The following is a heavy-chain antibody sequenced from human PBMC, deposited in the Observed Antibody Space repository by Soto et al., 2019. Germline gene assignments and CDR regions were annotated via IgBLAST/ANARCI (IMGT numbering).Heavy chain of an antibody. V-gene: IGHV4-59*01. CDR1: GGSISSYY. CDR3: ARGRITMVRGVIISNRRAAFDI. CDR2: IYYSGST. D-gene: IGHD3-10*01. J-gene: IGHJ3*02. Sequence: SETLSLTCTVSGGSISSYYWSWIRQPPGKGLEWIGYIYYSGSTNYNPSLKSRVTISVDTSKNQFSLKLSSVTAADTAVYYCARGRITMVRGVIISNRRAAFDIWGQGTMVTVSS.